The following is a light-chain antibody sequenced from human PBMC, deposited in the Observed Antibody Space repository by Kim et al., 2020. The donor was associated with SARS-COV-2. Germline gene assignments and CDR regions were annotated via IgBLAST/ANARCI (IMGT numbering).Light chain of an antibody. J-gene: IGLJ3*02. V-gene: IGLV1-44*01. Sequence: GQTVTVSCSGSSSNIGSNPVIWFQQVPGAAPTLFIFNDVQRPPGVPARVSASTSGTSASLAIGWLQSADEAHYYCAASYSNLNGWVFGGGTQLTVL. CDR2: NDV. CDR1: SSNIGSNP. CDR3: AASYSNLNGWV.